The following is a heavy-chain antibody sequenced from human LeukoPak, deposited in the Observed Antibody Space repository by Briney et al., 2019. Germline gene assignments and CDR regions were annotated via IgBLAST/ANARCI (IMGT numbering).Heavy chain of an antibody. Sequence: ASVKVSCKASGYTFTSYDINWVRQATGQGLEWMGWINPNSGGTNYAQKFQGRVTMTRDTSISTAYMELSRLRSDDTAVYYCARDNKIIWFGELLYLHAFDIWGQGTMVTVSS. J-gene: IGHJ3*02. V-gene: IGHV1-2*02. CDR2: INPNSGGT. CDR1: GYTFTSYD. D-gene: IGHD3-10*01. CDR3: ARDNKIIWFGELLYLHAFDI.